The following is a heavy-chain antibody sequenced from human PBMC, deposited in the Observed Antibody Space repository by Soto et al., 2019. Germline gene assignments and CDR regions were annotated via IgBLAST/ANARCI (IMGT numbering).Heavy chain of an antibody. Sequence: GESLKISCKGSGYSFTSYWIGWVRQMPGKGLEWMGIIYPGDSDTRYSPSFQGQVTISADKSISTAYLQWSSLKASDTAMYYWARWGYYYDSSGYSYYGMDVWGQGTTVTVSS. J-gene: IGHJ6*02. D-gene: IGHD3-22*01. V-gene: IGHV5-51*01. CDR3: ARWGYYYDSSGYSYYGMDV. CDR2: IYPGDSDT. CDR1: GYSFTSYW.